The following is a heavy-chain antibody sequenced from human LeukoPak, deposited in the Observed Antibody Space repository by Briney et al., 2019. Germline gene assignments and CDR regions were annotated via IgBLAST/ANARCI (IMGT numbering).Heavy chain of an antibody. J-gene: IGHJ6*03. CDR1: GGSISSYY. CDR2: IYYSGST. Sequence: SETLSLTCTVSGGSISSYYWSWIRQPPGKGLEWIGYIYYSGSTNYNPSLKSRVTISVDTSKNQFSLKLSSVTAADTAVYYCARDQSIAARPGYYYMDVWGKGTTVTASS. V-gene: IGHV4-59*01. D-gene: IGHD6-6*01. CDR3: ARDQSIAARPGYYYMDV.